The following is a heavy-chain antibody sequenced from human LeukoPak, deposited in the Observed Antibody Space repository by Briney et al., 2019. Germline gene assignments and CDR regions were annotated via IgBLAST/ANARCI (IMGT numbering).Heavy chain of an antibody. CDR1: GYTFTSCG. CDR3: ARVSPIAAAVAYYFDY. Sequence: ASVKVSCRASGYTFTSCGISWVRQAPGQGLEWMGWISAYNGNTNYAQKLQGRVTMTTDTSTSTAYMELRSLRSDDTAVYYCARVSPIAAAVAYYFDYWGQGTLVTVSS. CDR2: ISAYNGNT. J-gene: IGHJ4*02. V-gene: IGHV1-18*01. D-gene: IGHD6-13*01.